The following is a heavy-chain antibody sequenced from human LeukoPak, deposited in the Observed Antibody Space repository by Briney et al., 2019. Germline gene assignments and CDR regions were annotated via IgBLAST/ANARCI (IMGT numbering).Heavy chain of an antibody. V-gene: IGHV3-30*02. CDR3: AKDKGMALTFGGVIVDY. CDR2: IRYDGSHK. CDR1: GFTFNTYG. Sequence: PGGSLRLSCAASGFTFNTYGMHWVRQAPGKGLEWVAFIRYDGSHKYHADSVKGRFTISRDDSKYTLYLQMNSLRAEDTAVYYCAKDKGMALTFGGVIVDYWGQGALVTVSS. J-gene: IGHJ4*02. D-gene: IGHD3-16*02.